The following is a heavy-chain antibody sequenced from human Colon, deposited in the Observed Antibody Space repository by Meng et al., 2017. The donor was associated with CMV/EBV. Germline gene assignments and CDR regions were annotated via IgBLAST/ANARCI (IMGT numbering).Heavy chain of an antibody. CDR2: INPKSGGT. J-gene: IGHJ5*02. CDR1: GYSFSDYY. Sequence: ASVKVSCKPSGYSFSDYYIHWVRQAPGQGLEWMGWINPKSGGTKYAQKFQGRVTLTRDTSINTAYMELSRLRHDDTAVYYCARDPGCDDPSCYGIGWDLWGQGTLVTVSS. CDR3: ARDPGCDDPSCYGIGWDL. D-gene: IGHD2-2*01. V-gene: IGHV1-2*02.